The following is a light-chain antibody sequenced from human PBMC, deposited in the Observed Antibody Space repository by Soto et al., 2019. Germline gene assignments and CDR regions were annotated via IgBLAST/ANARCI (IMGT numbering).Light chain of an antibody. CDR1: SSDVGRYNY. V-gene: IGLV2-14*01. J-gene: IGLJ3*02. CDR3: SSFTTSSTWV. Sequence: QSALTQPASLSGSPGQSITISCTGTSSDVGRYNYVSWFQQHPGRAPKLLIYEVVNRPSGVSSRFSGSKSGNTAFLTISGLQAEDEADFYCSSFTTSSTWVFGGGTQLTVL. CDR2: EVV.